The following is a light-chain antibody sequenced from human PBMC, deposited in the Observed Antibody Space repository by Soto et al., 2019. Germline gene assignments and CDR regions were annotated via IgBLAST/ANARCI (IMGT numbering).Light chain of an antibody. V-gene: IGLV2-14*01. CDR3: SSYTSSSTLV. Sequence: QSALTQPASVSGSPRQSITISCTGTSSDVGGYNYVSWYQQHPGKAPKLMIYEVNNRPSGVSNRFSGSKSGNTASLTISGLQAEDEADYYCSSYTSSSTLVFGTGTKLTVL. CDR2: EVN. J-gene: IGLJ1*01. CDR1: SSDVGGYNY.